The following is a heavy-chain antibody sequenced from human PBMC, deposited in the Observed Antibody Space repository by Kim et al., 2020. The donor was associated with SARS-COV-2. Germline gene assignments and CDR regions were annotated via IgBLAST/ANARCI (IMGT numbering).Heavy chain of an antibody. D-gene: IGHD6-19*01. CDR1: GGSISSSNW. CDR3: ARVSARGWYHFDY. Sequence: SETLSLTCAVSGGSISSSNWWSWVRQPPGKGLEWIGEIYHSGSTNYNPSLKSRVTISVDKSKNQFSLKLSSVTAADTAVYYCARVSARGWYHFDYWGQGTLVTVSS. CDR2: IYHSGST. V-gene: IGHV4-4*02. J-gene: IGHJ4*02.